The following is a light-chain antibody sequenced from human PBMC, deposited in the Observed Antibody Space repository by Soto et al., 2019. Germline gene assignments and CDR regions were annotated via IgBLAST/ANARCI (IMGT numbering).Light chain of an antibody. CDR2: EVT. Sequence: QSVLTQPPSASGSPGQSVTISCTGTSSDVGGYGYVSWYQQHPGKAPKLMIFEVTKRASGVPNRFSGSKSGNTASLTVSGLQAEDEADYCCSSYAGSNTDVVFGGGTKLTVL. J-gene: IGLJ2*01. CDR3: SSYAGSNTDVV. CDR1: SSDVGGYGY. V-gene: IGLV2-8*01.